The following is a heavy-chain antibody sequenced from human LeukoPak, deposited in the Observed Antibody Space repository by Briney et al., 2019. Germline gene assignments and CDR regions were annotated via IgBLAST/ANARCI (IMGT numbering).Heavy chain of an antibody. D-gene: IGHD3-10*01. CDR1: GYTFTSYD. CDR2: MNPNSGNT. J-gene: IGHJ4*02. V-gene: IGHV1-8*01. CDR3: AKEAPSASSRITMVRGALGGGLSDY. Sequence: GASVKVSCKASGYTFTSYDINWVRQATGRGLEWMGWMNPNSGNTGYAQKFQGRVTMTRNTSISTAYMELSSLRSEDTAVYYCAKEAPSASSRITMVRGALGGGLSDYWGQGTLVTVSS.